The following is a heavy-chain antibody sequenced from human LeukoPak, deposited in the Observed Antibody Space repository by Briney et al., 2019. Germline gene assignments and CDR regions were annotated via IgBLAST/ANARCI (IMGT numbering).Heavy chain of an antibody. V-gene: IGHV3-30*02. Sequence: GGSLRLSCAASGFTFSSYGMHWVRQAPGKGLEWVAFIRYDGSNKYYADSVKGRFTISRDNSKNTLYLQMNSLRAEDTAVYYCAKTSGEEYYYYMDVWGKGTMVTVSS. CDR3: AKTSGEEYYYYMDV. D-gene: IGHD3-16*01. CDR1: GFTFSSYG. CDR2: IRYDGSNK. J-gene: IGHJ6*03.